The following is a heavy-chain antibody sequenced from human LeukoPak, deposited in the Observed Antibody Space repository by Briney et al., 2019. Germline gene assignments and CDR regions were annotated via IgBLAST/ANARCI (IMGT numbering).Heavy chain of an antibody. V-gene: IGHV4-61*02. J-gene: IGHJ4*02. Sequence: SETLSLTCTVSGVSISTGSYHWNWIRQPAGKGLEWIGRIDASSDTTYTPSLKSRVSISVDTSRYQFSLKLRSVTATDAGVYYCARLGSCGSTDCHVWGKGTLVTVSS. CDR1: GVSISTGSYH. CDR2: IDASSDT. CDR3: ARLGSCGSTDCHV. D-gene: IGHD2-2*01.